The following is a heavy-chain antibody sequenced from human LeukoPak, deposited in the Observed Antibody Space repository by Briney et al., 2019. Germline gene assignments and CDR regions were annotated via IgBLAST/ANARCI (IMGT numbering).Heavy chain of an antibody. V-gene: IGHV3-53*01. D-gene: IGHD6-13*01. CDR2: IYSGGST. J-gene: IGHJ4*02. Sequence: GGSLRLSCAASGFTVSSNYMSWVRQAPGKGLEWVSIIYSGGSTFYADSVKGRFTISRDNAKNSLYLQMNSLRAEDTAVYYCARERGYSSSWYTFWGQRTLVTVSS. CDR1: GFTVSSNY. CDR3: ARERGYSSSWYTF.